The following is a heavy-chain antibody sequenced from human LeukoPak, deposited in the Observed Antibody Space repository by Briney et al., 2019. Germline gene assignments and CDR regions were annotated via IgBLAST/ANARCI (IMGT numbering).Heavy chain of an antibody. V-gene: IGHV3-66*01. Sequence: GGSLRLSCAASGFTVSSNCMSWVRQAPGKGLEWVSVIYSGGSTYYADSVKGRFTISRDNSKNTLYLQMNSLRAEDTAVYYCARTYYYDSSGYFYWGQGTLVTVSS. D-gene: IGHD3-22*01. CDR2: IYSGGST. CDR1: GFTVSSNC. J-gene: IGHJ4*02. CDR3: ARTYYYDSSGYFY.